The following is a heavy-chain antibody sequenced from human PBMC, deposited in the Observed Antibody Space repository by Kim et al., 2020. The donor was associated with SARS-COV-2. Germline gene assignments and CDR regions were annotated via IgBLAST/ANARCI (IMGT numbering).Heavy chain of an antibody. V-gene: IGHV4-34*01. CDR1: GGSFSGYY. D-gene: IGHD3-22*01. J-gene: IGHJ5*02. CDR2: INHSGST. CDR3: ARGVTMIVVGRGWFDP. Sequence: SETLSLTCAVYGGSFSGYYWSWIRQPPGKGLEWIGEINHSGSTNYNPSLKSRVTISVDTSKNQFSLKLSSVTAADTAVYYCARGVTMIVVGRGWFDPWGQGTLVTVSS.